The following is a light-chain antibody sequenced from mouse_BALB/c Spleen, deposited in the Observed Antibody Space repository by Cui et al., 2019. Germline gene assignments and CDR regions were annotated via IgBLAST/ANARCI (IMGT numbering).Light chain of an antibody. CDR2: RTS. V-gene: IGKV4-91*01. CDR1: ASISSNY. CDR3: QQGSSIPFT. Sequence: EIVLTQSPTTMAASPGERITITFSSSASISSNYLHWYQQKPGLSPKVLIYRTSYRSSGVPARFSGSGSGTYFSLTIGNMEAEDVATYYCQQGSSIPFTFGAGTKLEIK. J-gene: IGKJ4*01.